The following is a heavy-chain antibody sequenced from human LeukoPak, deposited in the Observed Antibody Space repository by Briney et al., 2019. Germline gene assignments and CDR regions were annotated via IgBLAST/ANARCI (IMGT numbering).Heavy chain of an antibody. D-gene: IGHD2-21*02. J-gene: IGHJ4*02. V-gene: IGHV3-23*01. CDR1: GFTFSSYA. CDR3: AKDQERTAATRYFDY. CDR2: ISGRGGST. Sequence: PGGSLRLSCAASGFTFSSYAMSWVRQAPGKGLEWVSAISGRGGSTYYEYSVKGRFTISRDNSKNTLYLQMNSLRAEYTAVYYCAKDQERTAATRYFDYWGQGTLVTVSS.